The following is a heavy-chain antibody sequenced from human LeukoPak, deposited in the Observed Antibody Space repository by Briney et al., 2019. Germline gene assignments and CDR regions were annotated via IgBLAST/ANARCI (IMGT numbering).Heavy chain of an antibody. V-gene: IGHV3-48*03. CDR3: ALLAVASDFDY. D-gene: IGHD6-19*01. Sequence: GGSLRLSCAVSGFPFSVYEMNWVRQAPGKGLEWVSNIGSSGAIRHYADSVKGRFSISRDNAENSLFLQMNSLRVEDTGIYYCALLAVASDFDYRGQGALVTVSS. J-gene: IGHJ4*02. CDR1: GFPFSVYE. CDR2: IGSSGAIR.